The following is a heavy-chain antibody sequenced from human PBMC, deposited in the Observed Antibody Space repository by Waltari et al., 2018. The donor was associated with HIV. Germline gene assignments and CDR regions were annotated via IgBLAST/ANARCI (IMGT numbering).Heavy chain of an antibody. CDR1: GFTFSSSG. D-gene: IGHD3-22*01. CDR3: ARARVTMRDAFDI. J-gene: IGHJ3*02. CDR2: IWDDGSNK. Sequence: QVQLVESGGGVVQPGRSLRLSCAASGFTFSSSGMHWVRQAPGKGLEWVAVIWDDGSNKYYADSVKGRFTISRDNSKNTLYLQMNSLRAEDTAVYYCARARVTMRDAFDIWGQGTMVTVSS. V-gene: IGHV3-33*01.